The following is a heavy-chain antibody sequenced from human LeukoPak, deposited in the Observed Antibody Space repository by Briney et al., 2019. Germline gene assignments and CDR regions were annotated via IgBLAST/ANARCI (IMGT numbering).Heavy chain of an antibody. CDR2: ISGAGHTI. V-gene: IGHV3-11*01. J-gene: IGHJ4*02. CDR3: ARKISSGRFGLHALDY. D-gene: IGHD2-15*01. Sequence: AGGSLRLSCEASGFSFSDYYMTWIRQPPGKGLEWISYISGAGHTIYHADSVRGRFTVSRDNAKNSLFLQMNSLRAEDTAIYYCARKISSGRFGLHALDYWGQGTLVTVSS. CDR1: GFSFSDYY.